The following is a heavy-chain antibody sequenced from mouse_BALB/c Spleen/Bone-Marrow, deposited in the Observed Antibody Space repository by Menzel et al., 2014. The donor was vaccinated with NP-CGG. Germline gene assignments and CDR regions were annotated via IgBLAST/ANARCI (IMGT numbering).Heavy chain of an antibody. CDR1: GYSFTGYT. J-gene: IGHJ3*01. CDR2: INPYNGGT. Sequence: EVQLQQSGPELVKPGASMKISCKASGYSFTGYTMNWVEQSHGKNLEWIGLINPYNGGTNYNQKFKGKATLTVDKSSSTAYMELLSLTSEDSAVYYCVRDYYGFSYGFAYWGQGTLVTVSA. CDR3: VRDYYGFSYGFAY. V-gene: IGHV1-18*01. D-gene: IGHD1-1*01.